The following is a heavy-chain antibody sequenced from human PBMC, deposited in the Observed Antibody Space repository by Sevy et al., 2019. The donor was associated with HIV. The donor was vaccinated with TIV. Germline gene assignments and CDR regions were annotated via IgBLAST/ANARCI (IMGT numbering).Heavy chain of an antibody. J-gene: IGHJ3*02. V-gene: IGHV3-21*01. Sequence: GGSLRLSCAASGFTFSSYSMNWVRQAPGKGLEWVSPISSSSSYIYYADSVKGRFTISRDNAKNSLYLQMNSLRAEDTAVYYCARDEYGYDSSGYYYGFAFDIWGQGTMVTVSS. CDR2: ISSSSSYI. CDR3: ARDEYGYDSSGYYYGFAFDI. D-gene: IGHD3-22*01. CDR1: GFTFSSYS.